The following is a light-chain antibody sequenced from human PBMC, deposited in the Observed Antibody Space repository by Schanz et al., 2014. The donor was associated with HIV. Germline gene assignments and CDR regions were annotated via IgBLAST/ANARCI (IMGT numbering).Light chain of an antibody. J-gene: IGLJ1*01. CDR1: SGDVGSYNY. Sequence: QSALTQPASVSGSPGQSISISCTGTSGDVGSYNYVSWYQQHPGKAPKLMIYDVSNRPSGVSSRFSGSKSGNTASLTISGLQAEDEADYYCCSYTTTSTYVFGAETKLTVL. CDR2: DVS. CDR3: CSYTTTSTYV. V-gene: IGLV2-14*03.